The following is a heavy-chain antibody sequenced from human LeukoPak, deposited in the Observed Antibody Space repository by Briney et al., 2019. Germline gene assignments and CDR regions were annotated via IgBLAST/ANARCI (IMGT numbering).Heavy chain of an antibody. V-gene: IGHV4-39*01. CDR3: ASLSSGWYKVDY. J-gene: IGHJ4*02. CDR1: GGSISSSSYY. D-gene: IGHD6-19*01. Sequence: SETLSLTCTVSGGSISSSSYYWGWIRQPPGKGLEWIGNIYYSGSTYHNPSLKSRVTISVDTSKNQFSLKLSPVTAADTAVYYCASLSSGWYKVDYWGQGTLVTVSS. CDR2: IYYSGST.